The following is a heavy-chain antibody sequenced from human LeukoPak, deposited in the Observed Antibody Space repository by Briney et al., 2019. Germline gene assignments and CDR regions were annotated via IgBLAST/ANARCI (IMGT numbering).Heavy chain of an antibody. CDR3: ARARGSYTDY. CDR2: INPSGSST. V-gene: IGHV1-46*01. J-gene: IGHJ4*02. Sequence: ASVKVSCKASGDTFTNYYIHWVRQAPGQGLEWMGIINPSGSSTSYAQKFQGRVTMTRDTSTSTVNMELSNLRSEDTAVYYCARARGSYTDYWGQGTLVTVSS. D-gene: IGHD1-26*01. CDR1: GDTFTNYY.